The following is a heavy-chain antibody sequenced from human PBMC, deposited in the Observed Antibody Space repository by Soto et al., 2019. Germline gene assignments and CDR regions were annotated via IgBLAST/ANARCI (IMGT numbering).Heavy chain of an antibody. CDR2: IYYSGST. V-gene: IGHV4-31*03. CDR1: GGSISSGDYY. J-gene: IGHJ5*02. D-gene: IGHD3-3*01. CDR3: ARWWSGSRQGFDP. Sequence: QVQLQESGPGLVKPSQTLSLTCTVSGGSISSGDYYWSWIRQHPGKGLEWIGYIYYSGSTYYHPSLKCRVTISVETSKNQFSLKLSSVTAADTAVYYCARWWSGSRQGFDPWGQGTLVTVSS.